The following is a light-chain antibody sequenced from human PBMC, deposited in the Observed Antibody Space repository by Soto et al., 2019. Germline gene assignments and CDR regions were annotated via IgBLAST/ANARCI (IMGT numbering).Light chain of an antibody. V-gene: IGKV1-39*01. J-gene: IGKJ5*01. CDR3: QQSYRTPPIT. Sequence: DIQMTQSPSSLSASVGDRVTNTCRASQSISSYLNWYQQKPGKAPKLLIYAASSLQSGVPSRFSGSGSGTDFTLTISSLQPEDFATYYCQQSYRTPPITFGQGTRLEIK. CDR1: QSISSY. CDR2: AAS.